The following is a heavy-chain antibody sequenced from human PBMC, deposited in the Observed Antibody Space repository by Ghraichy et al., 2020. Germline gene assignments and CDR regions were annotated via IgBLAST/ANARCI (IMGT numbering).Heavy chain of an antibody. Sequence: GESLNISCAASGFTFSSYGMHWVRQAPGKGLEWVAVIWYDGSNKYYADAVKGRFTIYRDNSKNTLYFQMTSLRAEDTAVYYCARDVGRGYCGGDCYPDNWGQGTLVTVSS. CDR1: GFTFSSYG. V-gene: IGHV3-33*01. D-gene: IGHD2-21*02. J-gene: IGHJ4*02. CDR2: IWYDGSNK. CDR3: ARDVGRGYCGGDCYPDN.